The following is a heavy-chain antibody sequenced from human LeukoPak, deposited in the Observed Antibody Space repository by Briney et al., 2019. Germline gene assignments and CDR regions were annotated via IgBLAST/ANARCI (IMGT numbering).Heavy chain of an antibody. CDR3: ARWQEGSGTYYIHH. V-gene: IGHV1-2*02. CDR2: LHPNNGAT. D-gene: IGHD3-10*01. CDR1: GYIFTGYY. Sequence: ASVKVSCKASGYIFTGYYMKWVRQAPGQGLEWMGWLHPNNGATNYAQKFQGRITLTRDPSISTAYMELSSLTSDDTAVYFCARWQEGSGTYYIHHWGQGTLVTVSS. J-gene: IGHJ4*02.